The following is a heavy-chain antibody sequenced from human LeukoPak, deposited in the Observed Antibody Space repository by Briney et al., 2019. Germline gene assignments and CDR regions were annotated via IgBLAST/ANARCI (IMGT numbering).Heavy chain of an antibody. J-gene: IGHJ4*02. D-gene: IGHD4-17*01. Sequence: PSETLSLTCTVSGGSISSSSYYWGWIRQPPGKGPEWIGRIYYSGSTYYNPSLKSRVTISVDKSKNQFSLKLSSVTAADTAVYYCARASHDYGDYSHFDYWGQGTLVTVSS. CDR2: IYYSGST. CDR1: GGSISSSSYY. CDR3: ARASHDYGDYSHFDY. V-gene: IGHV4-39*07.